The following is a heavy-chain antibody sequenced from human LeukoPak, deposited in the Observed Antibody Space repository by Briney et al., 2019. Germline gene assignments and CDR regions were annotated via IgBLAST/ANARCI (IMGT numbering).Heavy chain of an antibody. D-gene: IGHD3-10*01. V-gene: IGHV1-2*02. CDR2: INPNRCGT. J-gene: IGHJ5*02. CDR3: AREWHTRITSRGLKAPNWFDP. CDR1: GYTFTRYY. Sequence: SVKVSCKASGYTFTRYYMHWVRQAPGQALEWMGWINPNRCGTNYAQKFQGRGTMTRDTSISTAYMELSRLRSDDTAVYYCAREWHTRITSRGLKAPNWFDPWGQGNLVTVSS.